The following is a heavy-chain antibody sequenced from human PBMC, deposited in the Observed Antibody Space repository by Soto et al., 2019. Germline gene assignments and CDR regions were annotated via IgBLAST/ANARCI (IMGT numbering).Heavy chain of an antibody. CDR1: GGSIGSSNW. Sequence: QVQLQESGPGLVKPSGTLSLTCAVSGGSIGSSNWLCWFRHPPGKGLEWIGEIYHSGSTNYNPSLKSRVTLSVDKSKNQFSLKLSSVTAADTAVYYCARSADTAMDAAGLDWGQGTLVTVSS. J-gene: IGHJ4*02. D-gene: IGHD5-18*01. CDR3: ARSADTAMDAAGLD. CDR2: IYHSGST. V-gene: IGHV4-4*02.